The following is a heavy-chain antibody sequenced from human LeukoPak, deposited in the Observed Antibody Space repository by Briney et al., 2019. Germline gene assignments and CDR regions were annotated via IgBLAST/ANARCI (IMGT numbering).Heavy chain of an antibody. CDR3: AKPYYHDDSGS. Sequence: PGGSLRLSCAASGFSFRSNAMNWVCQAPGKGLEWVAGIGGSGRSTYYAGAVEGRFTISRDNSKNTVDLQMSGLRAEDTAIYYCAKPYYHDDSGSWGQGTRVTVSS. D-gene: IGHD3-22*01. V-gene: IGHV3-23*01. J-gene: IGHJ5*02. CDR1: GFSFRSNA. CDR2: IGGSGRST.